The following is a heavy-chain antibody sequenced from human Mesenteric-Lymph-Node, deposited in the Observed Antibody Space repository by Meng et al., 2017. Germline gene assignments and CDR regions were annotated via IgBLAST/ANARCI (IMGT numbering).Heavy chain of an antibody. CDR3: ARDRVITFGGVIVIPHYYYYGMDV. V-gene: IGHV1-46*01. Sequence: ASVKVSCKASGYTFTSYYMHWVRQAPGQGLEWMGIINPSGGSTSYAQKFQGRVTMTRDTSTSTVYMELSSLRSEDTAVYYCARDRVITFGGVIVIPHYYYYGMDVWGQGTTVTVSS. J-gene: IGHJ6*02. CDR1: GYTFTSYY. CDR2: INPSGGST. D-gene: IGHD3-16*02.